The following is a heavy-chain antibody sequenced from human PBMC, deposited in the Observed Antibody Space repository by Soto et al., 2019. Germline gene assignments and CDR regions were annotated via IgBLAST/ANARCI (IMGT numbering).Heavy chain of an antibody. Sequence: PSETLSLTCTVSGGSISSYYWSWIRQPPGKGLEWIGYIYYSGSTNYNPSLKSRVTISVDTSKNQFSLKLSSVTAADTAVYYCARGRVVVVAARHYNWFDPWGQGTLVTVSS. V-gene: IGHV4-59*08. J-gene: IGHJ5*02. CDR2: IYYSGST. CDR1: GGSISSYY. D-gene: IGHD2-15*01. CDR3: ARGRVVVVAARHYNWFDP.